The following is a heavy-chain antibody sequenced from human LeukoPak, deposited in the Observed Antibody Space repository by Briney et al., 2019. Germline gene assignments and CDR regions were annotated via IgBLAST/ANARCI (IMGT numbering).Heavy chain of an antibody. CDR2: VSWDGGST. CDR3: AKEGLYYYYMDV. Sequence: SGGSLRLSCAASGFTFDDYAMHWVRQAPGKGLEWVSLVSWDGGSTYYADSVKGRFTISRDNSKNSLYLQMNSLRAEDTALYYCAKEGLYYYYMDVWGKGTTVTVSS. V-gene: IGHV3-43D*03. J-gene: IGHJ6*03. CDR1: GFTFDDYA.